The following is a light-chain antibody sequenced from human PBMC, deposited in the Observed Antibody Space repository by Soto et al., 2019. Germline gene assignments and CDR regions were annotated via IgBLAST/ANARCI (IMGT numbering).Light chain of an antibody. CDR1: QSLLHNNGYNY. J-gene: IGKJ1*01. Sequence: DVVMTQSPLSLPVTPGEPASISCRSNQSLLHNNGYNYLDWYLQKPGQSPQLLIYMVSYRASGVPDRFSGSGSGTDFTLTIRRVEAEDVGIYYCMQPLHTPPWTFGQGTKVEIK. V-gene: IGKV2-28*01. CDR2: MVS. CDR3: MQPLHTPPWT.